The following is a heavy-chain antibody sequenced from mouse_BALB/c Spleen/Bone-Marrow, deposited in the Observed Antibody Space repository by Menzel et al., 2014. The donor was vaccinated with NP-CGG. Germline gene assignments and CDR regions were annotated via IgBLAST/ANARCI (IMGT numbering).Heavy chain of an antibody. CDR2: ISSGSSTI. CDR3: ARGGNWEDFDY. CDR1: GFTFSSFG. Sequence: EVKVVESGGGLVQPGGSRKLSCAASGFTFSSFGMHWVRQAPERGLEWVAYISSGSSTIFYADTVVGRFTISRDNPKNTLFLQMTSLRSEDTAMYYCARGGNWEDFDYWGQGTTLTVSS. V-gene: IGHV5-17*02. D-gene: IGHD4-1*01. J-gene: IGHJ2*01.